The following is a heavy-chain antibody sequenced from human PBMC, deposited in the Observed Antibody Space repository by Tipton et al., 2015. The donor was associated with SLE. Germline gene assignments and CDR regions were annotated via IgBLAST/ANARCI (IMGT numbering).Heavy chain of an antibody. V-gene: IGHV4-34*01. J-gene: IGHJ1*01. CDR1: GGSFSGYY. Sequence: TLSLTCAVYGGSFSGYYWSWIRQPPGKGLEWIGEINHSGSTDYNPSLKSRVTISVDKSKNQFSLKLSSVTAADTAVYYCAIRSTGYSSPGYFQHWGQGTLVTVSS. CDR3: AIRSTGYSSPGYFQH. CDR2: INHSGST. D-gene: IGHD6-19*01.